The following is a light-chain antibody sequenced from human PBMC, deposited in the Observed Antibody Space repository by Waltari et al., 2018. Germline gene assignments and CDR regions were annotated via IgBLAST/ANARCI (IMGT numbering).Light chain of an antibody. V-gene: IGKV1-5*03. CDR2: KAS. Sequence: DIQVTQSPSTLSASVGDRVTITCRASQSIVVWLAWYQRKPGKDPRLLIYKASYLESGVPSRFSGSASGTAFTLTISSLQADDFATYYCLQYNSYPWTFGQGTTVEIK. CDR3: LQYNSYPWT. J-gene: IGKJ1*01. CDR1: QSIVVW.